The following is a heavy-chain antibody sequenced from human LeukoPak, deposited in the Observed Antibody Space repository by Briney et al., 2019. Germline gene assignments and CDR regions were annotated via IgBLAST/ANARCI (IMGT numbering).Heavy chain of an antibody. J-gene: IGHJ4*02. CDR2: IRQSGSEK. CDR1: GFTLSRHW. V-gene: IGHV3-7*01. CDR3: ARGPSYGDRVDFLDS. D-gene: IGHD5-18*01. Sequence: GGSLRLSCAASGFTLSRHWMTWVREAPGKGLEWVASIRQSGSEKYYVDSVKGRFTFSRDNAKNSLYLQMKSLSAGDTAVYYCARGPSYGDRVDFLDSWAQGTKVTVSS.